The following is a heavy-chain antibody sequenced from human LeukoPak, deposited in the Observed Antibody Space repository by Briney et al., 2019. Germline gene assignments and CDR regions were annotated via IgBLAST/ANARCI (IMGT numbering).Heavy chain of an antibody. CDR1: GFTFSSYG. D-gene: IGHD3-3*01. V-gene: IGHV3-30*02. CDR2: IRYDGSNK. J-gene: IGHJ6*03. CDR3: AKGPWTYYDRNYVNYYMDV. Sequence: PGGPLRLSCAASGFTFSSYGMHWVRQAPGKGLEWVAFIRYDGSNKYYADSVKGRFTISRDNSKNTLYLQMNSLRAEDTAVYYCAKGPWTYYDRNYVNYYMDVWGKGTTVTVSS.